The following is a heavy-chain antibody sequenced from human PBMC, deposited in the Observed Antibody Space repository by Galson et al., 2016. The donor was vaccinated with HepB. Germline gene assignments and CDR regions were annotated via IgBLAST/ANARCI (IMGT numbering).Heavy chain of an antibody. Sequence: SLRLSCAASGFSFDTYAMHWVRQAPGKGLEYVSGINGGGGNTYYADSVKGRFTISKDNSKNKLFLQMSSLRLEDTAVYYCGKDHSDFRRGYRTDNFLEFWGQGPLVTVYS. CDR2: INGGGGNT. V-gene: IGHV3-64D*09. D-gene: IGHD3-3*01. CDR3: GKDHSDFRRGYRTDNFLEF. CDR1: GFSFDTYA. J-gene: IGHJ4*02.